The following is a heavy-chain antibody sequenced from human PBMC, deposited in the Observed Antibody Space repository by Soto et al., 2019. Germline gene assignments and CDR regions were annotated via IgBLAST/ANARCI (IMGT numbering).Heavy chain of an antibody. CDR2: IYYIGST. CDR3: ARFKDGYPYYFDY. CDR1: GGSISSYY. D-gene: IGHD5-12*01. Sequence: SETLSLTCTVSGGSISSYYWSWIRQPPGKELEWIGYIYYIGSTDYNPSLKSRVTIAVDTSKNQFSLKLSSVTAADTAVYYCARFKDGYPYYFDYWGQGTLVTVS. V-gene: IGHV4-59*08. J-gene: IGHJ4*02.